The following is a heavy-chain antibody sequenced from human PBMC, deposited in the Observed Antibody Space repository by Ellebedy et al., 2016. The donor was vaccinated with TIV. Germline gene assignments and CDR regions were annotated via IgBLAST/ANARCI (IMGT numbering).Heavy chain of an antibody. J-gene: IGHJ3*02. Sequence: MPSETLSLTCTVSGGSISSYYWSWIRQPPGKGLEWIGYIYYSGSTNYNPSLKSRVTISVDTSKNQFSLKLSSVTAADTAVYYCARDVINGGVVGATEVGAFDIWGQGTMVTVSS. CDR2: IYYSGST. CDR1: GGSISSYY. V-gene: IGHV4-59*01. D-gene: IGHD1-26*01. CDR3: ARDVINGGVVGATEVGAFDI.